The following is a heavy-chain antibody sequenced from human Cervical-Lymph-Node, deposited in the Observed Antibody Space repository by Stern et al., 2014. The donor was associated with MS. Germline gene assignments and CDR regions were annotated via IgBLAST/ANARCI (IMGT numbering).Heavy chain of an antibody. Sequence: VQLAESGAEVTKPGSSVKVSCKASGGTFSSYAIRWVRQAPGQGLEWLGGIIPIFGTANYAQKFQGRVTSTADESTSTAYMELSSLRAEDTAVYYCARGELKEGLVRGMDVWGQGTTVTVSS. CDR1: GGTFSSYA. V-gene: IGHV1-69*01. CDR2: IIPIFGTA. J-gene: IGHJ6*02. D-gene: IGHD1-26*01. CDR3: ARGELKEGLVRGMDV.